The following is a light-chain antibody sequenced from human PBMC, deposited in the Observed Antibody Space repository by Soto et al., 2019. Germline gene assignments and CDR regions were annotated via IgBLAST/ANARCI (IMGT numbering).Light chain of an antibody. J-gene: IGKJ1*01. CDR2: GAF. CDR1: QSVSSN. Sequence: EIVMTQSPVTLSVSPGERPTLSCRASQSVSSNLAWYQQQPGQAPSLLIYGAFTRATGIPARFSGSGSGTEFTLTISSLQSEDFAVYYCQQYNNWPPKTFGQGTKVDI. V-gene: IGKV3-15*01. CDR3: QQYNNWPPKT.